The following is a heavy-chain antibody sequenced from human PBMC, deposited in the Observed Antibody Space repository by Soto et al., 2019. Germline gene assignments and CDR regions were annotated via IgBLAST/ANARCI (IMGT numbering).Heavy chain of an antibody. J-gene: IGHJ5*02. CDR2: LSYSGSA. CDR1: GISITRGGSS. CDR3: ARQVNYWFDP. Sequence: SETLSLTCAVSGISITRGGSSWTWIRQPPGKGLEWIGYLSYSGSAYYNPSLKSRVTISVDRSKNQFSLKLNSVTTADTAVYYCARQVNYWFDPWGQGTLVTVSS. V-gene: IGHV4-30-2*01. D-gene: IGHD2-21*01.